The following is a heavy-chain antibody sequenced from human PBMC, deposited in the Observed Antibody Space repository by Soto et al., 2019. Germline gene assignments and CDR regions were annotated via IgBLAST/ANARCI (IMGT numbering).Heavy chain of an antibody. CDR2: ISSSGSTI. CDR3: ARDRFYYGGNPYY. V-gene: IGHV3-11*01. D-gene: IGHD4-17*01. J-gene: IGHJ4*02. CDR1: GFTFSDYS. Sequence: VQLVESGGGLVKPGESLRLSCAASGFTFSDYSMGWIRQAPGKGLEWISYISSSGSTIYYADSVKGRFTISRDNAKNSLYLQMNSLRAEDTAVYYCARDRFYYGGNPYYWGQGTLVTVSS.